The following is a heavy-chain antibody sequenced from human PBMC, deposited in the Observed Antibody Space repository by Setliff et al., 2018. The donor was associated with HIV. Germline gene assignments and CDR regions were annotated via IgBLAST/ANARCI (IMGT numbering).Heavy chain of an antibody. CDR3: ASFFGDYGY. V-gene: IGHV3-9*01. Sequence: PGGSLRLSCAASGFIFDDYAMHWGRQIPGKGLEWVAGITWNSGTIAYADSVQGRFTVSRDNANNLLFLQMNNLRVEDTAVYYCASFFGDYGYWGHGTQVT. D-gene: IGHD3-10*01. J-gene: IGHJ4*01. CDR2: ITWNSGTI. CDR1: GFIFDDYA.